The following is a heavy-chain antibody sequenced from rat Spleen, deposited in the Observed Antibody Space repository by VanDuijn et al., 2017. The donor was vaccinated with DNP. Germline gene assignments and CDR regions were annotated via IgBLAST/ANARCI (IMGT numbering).Heavy chain of an antibody. CDR2: IDSAGST. V-gene: IGHV3-3*01. CDR1: GYSITSSYR. J-gene: IGHJ2*01. CDR3: ARWGDYFDY. Sequence: EVQLQESGPGLVKPSQSLSLTCSVTGYSITSSYRWNWIRKFPGNKLEWMAYIDSAGSTNYNPSLKSRISITRDTSKNQFFLQLNSVTTEDTATYYCARWGDYFDYWGQGVMVTVSS.